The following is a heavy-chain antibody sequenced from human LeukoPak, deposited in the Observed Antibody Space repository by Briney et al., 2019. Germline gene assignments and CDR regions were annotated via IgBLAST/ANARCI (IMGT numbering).Heavy chain of an antibody. CDR1: GGTFSDYA. CDR2: TIPIFGTT. V-gene: IGHV1-69*13. Sequence: SVKVSCKASGGTFSDYAISWVRQAPGQGLGWMGGTIPIFGTTNHAQNFQGRVTITVDESTSTAYMELSSLRSEDTAVYYCARGRYYSRYADKLYGMDVWGQGTTVTVSS. D-gene: IGHD4-11*01. CDR3: ARGRYYSRYADKLYGMDV. J-gene: IGHJ6*02.